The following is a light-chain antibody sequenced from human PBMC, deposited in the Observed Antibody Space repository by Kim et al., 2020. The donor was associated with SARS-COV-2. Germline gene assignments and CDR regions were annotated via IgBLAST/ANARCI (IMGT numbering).Light chain of an antibody. V-gene: IGLV3-19*01. CDR1: SLRSYY. Sequence: LGQTVRITCQGDSLRSYYASWYQQKPGQAPVLVIYGKNNRPSGIPDRFSGSSSGNTASLTITGAQAEDVADYYCNSRDSSGNHVVFGGGTQLTVL. CDR3: NSRDSSGNHVV. CDR2: GKN. J-gene: IGLJ2*01.